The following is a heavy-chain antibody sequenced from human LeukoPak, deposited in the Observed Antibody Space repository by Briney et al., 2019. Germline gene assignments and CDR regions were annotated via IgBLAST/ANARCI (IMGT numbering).Heavy chain of an antibody. D-gene: IGHD2-2*01. CDR3: AKDSAVSTRGWEYFDY. CDR2: ISGSGGST. J-gene: IGHJ4*02. Sequence: GGSLRLSCAASGFTFSSYAMSWVRQAPGKGLEWVSAISGSGGSTYYADSVKGRFTISRDNSKNTLYLQMNSLRAEDTAVYYCAKDSAVSTRGWEYFDYWGQGTLVTVSS. CDR1: GFTFSSYA. V-gene: IGHV3-23*01.